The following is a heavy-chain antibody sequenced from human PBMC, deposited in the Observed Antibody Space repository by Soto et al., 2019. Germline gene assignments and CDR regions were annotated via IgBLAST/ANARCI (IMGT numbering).Heavy chain of an antibody. CDR2: IYYSGST. CDR1: GGSVSSGSYY. CDR3: TSVSKGWSLRLYCCDVAV. Sequence: QVQLQESGPGLVKPSETLSLTCTVSGGSVSSGSYYWSWIRQPPGKGLEWIGYIYYSGSTNYNPSLKSNVTLTKHASMTLVTLKLRSVRAADTEVYCCTSVSKGWSLRLYCCDVAVWGQVTTATGSS. V-gene: IGHV4-61*01. D-gene: IGHD6-19*01. J-gene: IGHJ6*02.